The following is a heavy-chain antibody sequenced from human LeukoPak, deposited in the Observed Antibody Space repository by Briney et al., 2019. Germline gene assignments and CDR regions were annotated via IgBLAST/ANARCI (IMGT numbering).Heavy chain of an antibody. Sequence: GGSLRLSCAASGFTFSSYAMSWVRQAPGKGLEWVSAISASGGSTYYADSVKGRFTISRDNSKNTLYLQMNSLRAEDTAVYYCAKVSRLWFGELLGYFDYWGQGTLVTVSS. CDR2: ISASGGST. CDR3: AKVSRLWFGELLGYFDY. V-gene: IGHV3-23*01. CDR1: GFTFSSYA. D-gene: IGHD3-10*01. J-gene: IGHJ4*02.